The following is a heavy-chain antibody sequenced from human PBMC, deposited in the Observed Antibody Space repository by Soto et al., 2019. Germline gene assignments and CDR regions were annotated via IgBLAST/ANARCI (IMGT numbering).Heavy chain of an antibody. V-gene: IGHV3-33*01. J-gene: IGHJ4*02. Sequence: PGGSLRLSCAASGFTFSSFGMHWVRQAPGKGLEWVAVIWYDGTNKYYTDSVKGRFTISRDNSKNTLYLQMNSLRAEDTAVYYFARDATMITFGGVILYWGQGTLVTVSS. CDR3: ARDATMITFGGVILY. CDR1: GFTFSSFG. CDR2: IWYDGTNK. D-gene: IGHD3-16*02.